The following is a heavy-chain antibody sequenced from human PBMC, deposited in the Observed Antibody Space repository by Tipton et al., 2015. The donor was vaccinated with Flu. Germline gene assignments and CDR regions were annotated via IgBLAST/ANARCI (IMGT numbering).Heavy chain of an antibody. CDR2: IWYDGGNK. J-gene: IGHJ4*02. CDR1: GFTFSSYG. Sequence: SLRLSCAASGFTFSSYGMHWVRQAPGKGLEWVAVIWYDGGNKYYADSVKGRFTISRDNSKNTLYLQMNSLRAEDTAVYYCARGLVGSSTYYFDYWGQGTLVTVSS. V-gene: IGHV3-33*01. CDR3: ARGLVGSSTYYFDY. D-gene: IGHD3-10*01.